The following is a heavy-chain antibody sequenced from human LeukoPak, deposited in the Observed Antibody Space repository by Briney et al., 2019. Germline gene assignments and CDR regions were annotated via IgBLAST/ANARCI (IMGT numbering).Heavy chain of an antibody. CDR2: ISPNTGDV. CDR3: ARVVTGYSSSWYYFDY. Sequence: ASVKVSCKASGYTFTGYYMHWVRQAPGQGREWMGWISPNTGDVNYVQKFQDRVTMTRDTSISTAYMELSRLKSDDTAVYYCARVVTGYSSSWYYFDYWGQGTLVTVSS. CDR1: GYTFTGYY. V-gene: IGHV1-2*02. D-gene: IGHD6-13*01. J-gene: IGHJ4*02.